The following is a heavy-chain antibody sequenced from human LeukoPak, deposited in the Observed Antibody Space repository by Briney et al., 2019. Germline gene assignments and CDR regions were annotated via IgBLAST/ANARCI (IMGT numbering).Heavy chain of an antibody. CDR1: GFTFSSYA. CDR3: ATGYCSGGSCYSSVY. V-gene: IGHV3-23*01. Sequence: GGSLRLSCAASGFTFSSYAMSWVRQAPGKGLEWVSAISGSGGSTYYADSVKGRFTISRDNSKNTLYLQMNSLRAEDTAVYYCATGYCSGGSCYSSVYWGQGTLVTVSS. CDR2: ISGSGGST. J-gene: IGHJ4*02. D-gene: IGHD2-15*01.